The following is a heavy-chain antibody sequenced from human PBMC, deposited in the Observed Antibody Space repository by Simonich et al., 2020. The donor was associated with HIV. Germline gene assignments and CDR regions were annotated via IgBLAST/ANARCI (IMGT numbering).Heavy chain of an antibody. D-gene: IGHD2-2*01. V-gene: IGHV4-34*01. CDR1: GGSFSGYY. J-gene: IGHJ4*02. Sequence: QVQLQQWGAGLLKPSETLSLTCAVYGGSFSGYYWSWIRQPPGKGREWIGKINHSGSTNYTPSLKSRVTISVDTSKNQFSLKLSSVTAADTAVYYCARGFYQRLYYFDYWGQGTLVTVSS. CDR3: ARGFYQRLYYFDY. CDR2: INHSGST.